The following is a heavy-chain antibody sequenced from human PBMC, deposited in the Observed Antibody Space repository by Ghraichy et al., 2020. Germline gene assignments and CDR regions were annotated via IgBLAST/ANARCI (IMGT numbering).Heavy chain of an antibody. CDR3: ARDLTTVTVQFDY. J-gene: IGHJ4*02. CDR2: INAGNGNT. V-gene: IGHV1-3*01. Sequence: GWINAGNGNTKYSQKFQGRVTITRDTSASTAYMELSSLRSEDTAVYYCARDLTTVTVQFDYCGQG. D-gene: IGHD4-17*01.